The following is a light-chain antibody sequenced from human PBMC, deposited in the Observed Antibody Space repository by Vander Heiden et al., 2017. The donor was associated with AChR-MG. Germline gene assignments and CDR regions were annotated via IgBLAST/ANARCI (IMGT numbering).Light chain of an antibody. V-gene: IGKV3-11*01. CDR2: EVS. CDR1: ECVSSS. CDR3: QQRSNWPRIT. J-gene: IGKJ5*01. Sequence: DIVLTQSPVTLSLSPGERATLSCRASECVSSSLAWYQQRPGQPPRLLIYEVSSRATGIPARFSASGSGTDFTLTITDLEPEDSAVYYCQQRSNWPRITFGQGTRLEI.